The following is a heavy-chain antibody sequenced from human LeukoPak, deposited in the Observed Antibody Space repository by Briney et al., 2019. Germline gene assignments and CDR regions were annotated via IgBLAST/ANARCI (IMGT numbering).Heavy chain of an antibody. V-gene: IGHV3-21*05. Sequence: GGSLRLSCAASGFSFSTHSMNWVRQAPGKGLEWISFINLDGTDIHYGESVRGRFTISRDNAKNSLYLQMHTLRAEDTAVYYCAGDGVGVLPGDAFDIWSQGTMVTVSS. J-gene: IGHJ3*02. CDR2: INLDGTDI. CDR3: AGDGVGVLPGDAFDI. D-gene: IGHD1-26*01. CDR1: GFSFSTHS.